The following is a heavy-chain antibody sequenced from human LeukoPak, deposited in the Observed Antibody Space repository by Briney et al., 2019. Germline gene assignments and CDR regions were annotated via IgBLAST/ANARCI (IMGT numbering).Heavy chain of an antibody. CDR3: AREKVATTLDFDY. Sequence: ASVKVSCKASGYTFTGYYMHWVRQAPGQGLEWMGWINPNSGGTNYAQKFQGRVTMTRDTSISTAYMELSRLRSVDTAVYYCAREKVATTLDFDYWGQGTLVTVSS. D-gene: IGHD5-12*01. CDR1: GYTFTGYY. V-gene: IGHV1-2*02. CDR2: INPNSGGT. J-gene: IGHJ4*02.